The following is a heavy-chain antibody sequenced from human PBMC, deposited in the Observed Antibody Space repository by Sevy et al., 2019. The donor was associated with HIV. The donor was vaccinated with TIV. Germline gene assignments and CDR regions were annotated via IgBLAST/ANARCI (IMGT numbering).Heavy chain of an antibody. D-gene: IGHD1-26*01. Sequence: GGSLRLSCTASGFTFGEYAMSWVRQAPGKGLEWVAFIKSKALGRTTESAASVKGRFTISRDDSKSIAYLQMNNLKTEDTAVYYCTRWSGAQSIFDYWGQGTLVTVSS. J-gene: IGHJ4*02. CDR3: TRWSGAQSIFDY. CDR2: IKSKALGRTT. V-gene: IGHV3-49*04. CDR1: GFTFGEYA.